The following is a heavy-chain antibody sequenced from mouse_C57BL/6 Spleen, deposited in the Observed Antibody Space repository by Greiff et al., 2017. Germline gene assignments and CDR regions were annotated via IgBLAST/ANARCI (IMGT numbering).Heavy chain of an antibody. CDR1: GYTFTSYW. CDR3: ASYYSNSWFAY. V-gene: IGHV1-64*01. CDR2: IHPNSGST. J-gene: IGHJ3*01. D-gene: IGHD2-5*01. Sequence: VQLQQPGAELVKPGASVKLSCKASGYTFTSYWMHWVKQRPGQGLEWIGMIHPNSGSTNYNEKFKSKATLTVDKSSSTAYMQLSSLTSEDSAVYYCASYYSNSWFAYWGQGTLVTVSA.